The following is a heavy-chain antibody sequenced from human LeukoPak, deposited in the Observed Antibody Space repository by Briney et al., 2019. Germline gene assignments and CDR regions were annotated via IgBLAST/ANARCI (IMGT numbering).Heavy chain of an antibody. CDR3: ARSANTSSGWYTGSYYFDY. D-gene: IGHD6-19*01. CDR2: MNEYGGEI. V-gene: IGHV3-7*01. Sequence: PGGSLRLSCAASGFSFRSYTMSWVRQAPGKGLQWVAYMNEYGGEIVYVDSVKGRFTISRDNAKNSLYLQMNSLRAEDTAVYYCARSANTSSGWYTGSYYFDYWGQGTLVTVSS. J-gene: IGHJ4*02. CDR1: GFSFRSYT.